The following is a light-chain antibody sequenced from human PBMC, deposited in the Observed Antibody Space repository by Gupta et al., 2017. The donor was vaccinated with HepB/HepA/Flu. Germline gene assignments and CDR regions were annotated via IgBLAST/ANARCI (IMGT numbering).Light chain of an antibody. Sequence: SSVLTQPPAVSVAPGKTARITCGGNNIGSKSVHWYQQKPGQAPVLVVYDDSDRPSGIPEGFSCSNSGNTATLTISRVEAGDDAAYYCQVWDSSSDRGVVFGGGTKLTVL. CDR1: NIGSKS. J-gene: IGLJ2*01. V-gene: IGLV3-21*03. CDR3: QVWDSSSDRGVV. CDR2: DDS.